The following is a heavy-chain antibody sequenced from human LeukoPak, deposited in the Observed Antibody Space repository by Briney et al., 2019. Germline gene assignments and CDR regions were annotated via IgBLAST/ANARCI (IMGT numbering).Heavy chain of an antibody. Sequence: GASVKVSCKASGYTFTSYDINWVRQATGQGLEWMGWMNPNSGNTGYAQKFQGRVTMTRNTSISTAYMELSSLRSEDTAVYYCARVSHDSSGYYSLFDYWGQGTLVTVSS. D-gene: IGHD3-22*01. CDR3: ARVSHDSSGYYSLFDY. CDR1: GYTFTSYD. CDR2: MNPNSGNT. J-gene: IGHJ4*02. V-gene: IGHV1-8*01.